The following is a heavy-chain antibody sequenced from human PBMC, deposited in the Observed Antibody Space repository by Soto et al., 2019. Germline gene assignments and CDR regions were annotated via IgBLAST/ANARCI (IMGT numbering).Heavy chain of an antibody. Sequence: PSETLSLTCTVSGGSISSSSYYWGWIRQPPGKGLEWIGSIYYSGSTYCNPSLKSRVTISVDTSKNQFSLKLSSVTAADTAVYYCARQEYEFWSGYYIYNWFDPCGQGTLVTVSS. V-gene: IGHV4-39*01. J-gene: IGHJ5*02. CDR2: IYYSGST. CDR1: GGSISSSSYY. D-gene: IGHD3-3*01. CDR3: ARQEYEFWSGYYIYNWFDP.